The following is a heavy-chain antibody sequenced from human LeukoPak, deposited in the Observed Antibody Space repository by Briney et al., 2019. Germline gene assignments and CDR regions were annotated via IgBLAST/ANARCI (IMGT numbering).Heavy chain of an antibody. CDR3: ARLGPKTPYYDYVWGSYRYDAFDI. Sequence: GESLKISCKGSGYGFTSYWIGWVRQMPGKGLEWMGIIYPGDSDTRYSPSFQGQVTISADKSISTAYLQWSSLKASDTAMYYCARLGPKTPYYDYVWGSYRYDAFDIWGQGTMVSVSS. J-gene: IGHJ3*02. D-gene: IGHD3-16*02. CDR2: IYPGDSDT. V-gene: IGHV5-51*01. CDR1: GYGFTSYW.